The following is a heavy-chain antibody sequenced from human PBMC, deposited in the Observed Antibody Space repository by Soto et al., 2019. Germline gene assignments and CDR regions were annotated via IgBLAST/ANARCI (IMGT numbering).Heavy chain of an antibody. CDR1: GFSLSTSGVG. V-gene: IGHV2-5*02. J-gene: IGHJ6*02. CDR3: AHSXVRQYSSSWNVFFGMDV. CDR2: IYWDDDK. D-gene: IGHD6-13*01. Sequence: SGPTLVNPTQTLTLTCTFSGFSLSTSGVGVGWIRQPPGKALEWLALIYWDDDKRYSPSLKSRLTITKDTSKNQVVLTMTNMDPVDTATYYCAHSXVRQYSSSWNVFFGMDVWGQGTTVTVSS.